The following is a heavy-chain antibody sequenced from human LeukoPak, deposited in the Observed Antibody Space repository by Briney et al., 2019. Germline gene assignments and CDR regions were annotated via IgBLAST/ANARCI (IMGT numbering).Heavy chain of an antibody. CDR1: GFTFSSYW. J-gene: IGHJ4*02. CDR2: IKQDGSEK. D-gene: IGHD3-16*01. CDR3: ARVQGWGRSVRYFDY. Sequence: GGSLRLSCAASGFTFSSYWMSWVRQAPGKALEWVANIKQDGSEKYYVDSVKGRFTISRDNAKNSLYLQMNSLRAEDTAVYYCARVQGWGRSVRYFDYWGQGTLVTVSS. V-gene: IGHV3-7*03.